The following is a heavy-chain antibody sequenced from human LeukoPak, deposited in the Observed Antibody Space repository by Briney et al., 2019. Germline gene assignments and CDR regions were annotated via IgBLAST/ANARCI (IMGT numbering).Heavy chain of an antibody. V-gene: IGHV3-23*01. CDR2: VGGSGGNT. Sequence: GGSLRLSCAASGFTYSSYAMSWVRQAPGKGLEWVSAVGGSGGNTYYADSVKGRFTISRDNSKNTLYLQMNSLRADDTAVYYCAKGGTADYYYGMDVWGQGTTVTVS. CDR3: AKGGTADYYYGMDV. CDR1: GFTYSSYA. J-gene: IGHJ6*02. D-gene: IGHD2-15*01.